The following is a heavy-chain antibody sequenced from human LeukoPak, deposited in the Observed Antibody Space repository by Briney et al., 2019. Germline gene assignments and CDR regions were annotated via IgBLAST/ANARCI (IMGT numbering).Heavy chain of an antibody. CDR1: GYTFTSYG. V-gene: IGHV1-18*01. J-gene: IGHJ4*02. D-gene: IGHD5-18*01. Sequence: GASVNVSCKASGYTFTSYGISWVRQAPGQGLEWMGWISAYNGNTNYAQKLQGRVTMTIDTSTSTAYMELRSLRSDDTAVYYYARDDSYVDTAMGDFDYWGQGTLVTVSS. CDR2: ISAYNGNT. CDR3: ARDDSYVDTAMGDFDY.